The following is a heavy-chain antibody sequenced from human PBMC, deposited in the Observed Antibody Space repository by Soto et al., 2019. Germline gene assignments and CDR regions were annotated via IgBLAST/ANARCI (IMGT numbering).Heavy chain of an antibody. J-gene: IGHJ3*02. Sequence: SETLSLTCAVSGCSISSGGYSWSWIRQPPGKGLEWIGYIYYSGSTYYNPSLKSRVTISVDTSKNQFSLKLSSVTAADTAVYYCARDKNRIVGATFAFDIWGQGTMVTVSS. CDR3: ARDKNRIVGATFAFDI. CDR1: GCSISSGGYS. D-gene: IGHD1-26*01. CDR2: IYYSGST. V-gene: IGHV4-31*11.